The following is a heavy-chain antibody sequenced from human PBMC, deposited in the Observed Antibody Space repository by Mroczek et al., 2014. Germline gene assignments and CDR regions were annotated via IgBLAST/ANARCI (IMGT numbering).Heavy chain of an antibody. CDR3: ARDFPSYCSSTSCYTRRPGAFDI. Sequence: QVQLQESGPGLVKPSQTLSLTCTVSGGSISSGGYYWSWIRQHPGKGLEWIGYIYYSGSTYYNPSLKSRVTISVDTSKNQFSLKLSSVTAADTAVYYCARDFPSYCSSTSCYTRRPGAFDIWGQGTMVTVSS. D-gene: IGHD2-2*02. CDR1: GGSISSGGYY. CDR2: IYYSGST. J-gene: IGHJ3*02. V-gene: IGHV4-31*03.